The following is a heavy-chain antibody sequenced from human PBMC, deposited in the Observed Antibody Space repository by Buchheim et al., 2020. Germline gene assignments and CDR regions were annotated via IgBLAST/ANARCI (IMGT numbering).Heavy chain of an antibody. Sequence: KKPGASVKVSCKVSGYTFTAYPIHWVRQAPGQGLEWMGRVRPNSGDTTYAEKFQGRLIFTTDTSVTTAFMELSGLTSDDTAVYYCARGWYDFWAGYYFDLWGQGTL. CDR3: ARGWYDFWAGYYFDL. V-gene: IGHV1-2*06. CDR2: VRPNSGDT. CDR1: GYTFTAYP. J-gene: IGHJ5*02. D-gene: IGHD3-3*01.